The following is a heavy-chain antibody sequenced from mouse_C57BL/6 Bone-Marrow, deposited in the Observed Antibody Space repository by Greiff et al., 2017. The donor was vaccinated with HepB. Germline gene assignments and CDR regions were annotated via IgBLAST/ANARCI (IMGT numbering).Heavy chain of an antibody. CDR1: GFTFSDYY. CDR2: ISNGGGST. CDR3: ARLGWGNWYFDV. V-gene: IGHV5-12*01. J-gene: IGHJ1*03. D-gene: IGHD1-2*01. Sequence: EVMLVESGGGLVQPGGSLKLSCAASGFTFSDYYMYWVRQTPEKRLEWVAYISNGGGSTYYPDTVKGRFTISRDNAKNTLYLQMSRLKSEDTAMYYCARLGWGNWYFDVWGTGTTVTVSS.